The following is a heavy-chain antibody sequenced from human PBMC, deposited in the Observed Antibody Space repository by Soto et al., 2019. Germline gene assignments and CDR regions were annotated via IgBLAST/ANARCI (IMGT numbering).Heavy chain of an antibody. CDR1: GFTFSSYA. D-gene: IGHD3-22*01. CDR2: ISGSGGST. J-gene: IGHJ4*02. Sequence: EVQLLESGGGLVQPGGSLRLSCAASGFTFSSYAMSWVRQAPGKGLEWVSAISGSGGSTYYADSVKGRFTISRDNSKNTLYLQMNSLRAEDTAVYYWAKDPYDSSGYYHYWGQGTLVTVSS. V-gene: IGHV3-23*01. CDR3: AKDPYDSSGYYHY.